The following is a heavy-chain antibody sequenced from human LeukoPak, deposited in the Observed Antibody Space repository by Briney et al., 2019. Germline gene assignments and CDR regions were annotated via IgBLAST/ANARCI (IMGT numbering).Heavy chain of an antibody. CDR3: ARHGGAYSVDY. CDR1: GGSISSYY. D-gene: IGHD4-11*01. Sequence: SETLSLTCTVSGGSISSYYWSWVRQPPGKGLEWIGCIYYIGSTNYNPSLKSRVTISLDTSKNQFSLKLSSVTAADTAVYYCARHGGAYSVDYWGQGTLVTVSS. CDR2: IYYIGST. J-gene: IGHJ4*02. V-gene: IGHV4-59*08.